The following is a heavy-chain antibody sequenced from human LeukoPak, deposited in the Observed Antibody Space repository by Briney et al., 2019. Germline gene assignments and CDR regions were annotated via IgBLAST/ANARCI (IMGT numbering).Heavy chain of an antibody. CDR3: VKDLTYESSGSVFDY. Sequence: GGSLRLSCAASGFTFDDYTMRWVRQAPGKTLEWVSLISWDGTTYYADSMKGRFTISRDNSKNSLYLQMDTLRSEDTAFYYCVKDLTYESSGSVFDYWGQGTLVTVSS. CDR2: ISWDGTT. D-gene: IGHD3-22*01. V-gene: IGHV3-43*01. CDR1: GFTFDDYT. J-gene: IGHJ4*02.